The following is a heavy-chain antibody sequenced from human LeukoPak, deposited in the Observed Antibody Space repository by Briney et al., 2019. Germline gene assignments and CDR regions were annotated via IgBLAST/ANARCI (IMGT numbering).Heavy chain of an antibody. J-gene: IGHJ5*01. D-gene: IGHD2/OR15-2a*01. CDR3: ARAADTHFYGQT. CDR2: ISYDGSNK. V-gene: IGHV3-30-3*01. CDR1: GFTFSSYA. Sequence: GRSLRLSCAASGFTFSSYAMHWVRQAPGKGLEWVAVISYDGSNKYYADSVKGRFTISRDNSKNTLYLQMNSLRAEDTAVYYCARAADTHFYGQTWGQGALVTVSS.